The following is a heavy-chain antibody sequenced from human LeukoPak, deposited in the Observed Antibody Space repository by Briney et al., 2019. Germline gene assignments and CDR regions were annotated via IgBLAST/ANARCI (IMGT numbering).Heavy chain of an antibody. V-gene: IGHV1-2*02. J-gene: IGHJ4*02. Sequence: ASVKVSCKASGYTFTGDYMHWVRQAPGQGLEWMGWINPNSGGTNYAQKFQGRVTMTRDTSISTAYMELSSLRSDDTAMYYCARSYSGFGYALHDYWGQGTLVTVSS. D-gene: IGHD1-26*01. CDR2: INPNSGGT. CDR3: ARSYSGFGYALHDY. CDR1: GYTFTGDY.